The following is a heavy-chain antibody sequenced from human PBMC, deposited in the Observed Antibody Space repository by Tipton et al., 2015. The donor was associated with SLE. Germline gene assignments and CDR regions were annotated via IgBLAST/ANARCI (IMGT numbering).Heavy chain of an antibody. CDR3: ARGVAGFFFHCYMDV. CDR2: IYNSGST. J-gene: IGHJ6*03. Sequence: TLSLTCNVSGDSISSAGYYWNWIRQRPGKGLEWIGYIYNSGSTYYDPSLKSRVTFSLDTSNNQFSLRLNAVTAADTGRYFCARGVAGFFFHCYMDVWGKGTTVTVSS. CDR1: GDSISSAGYY. V-gene: IGHV4-31*03. D-gene: IGHD3-9*01.